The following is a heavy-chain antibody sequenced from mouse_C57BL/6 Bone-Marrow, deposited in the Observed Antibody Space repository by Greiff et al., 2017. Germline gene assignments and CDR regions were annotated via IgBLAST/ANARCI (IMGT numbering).Heavy chain of an antibody. V-gene: IGHV1-5*01. J-gene: IGHJ3*01. Sequence: VQLQQSGTVLARPGASVKMSCKTSGYTFTSYWMHWVKQRPGQGLEWIGAIYPGNSDTSYNQKFKGKAKLTAVTSASTAYMELSSLTNEDSAVYYCTRKPPFITTVVAPPLFAYWGQGTLVTVSA. D-gene: IGHD1-1*01. CDR2: IYPGNSDT. CDR3: TRKPPFITTVVAPPLFAY. CDR1: GYTFTSYW.